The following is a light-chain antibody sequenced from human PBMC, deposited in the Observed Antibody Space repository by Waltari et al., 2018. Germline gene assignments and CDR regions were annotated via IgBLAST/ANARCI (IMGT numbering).Light chain of an antibody. V-gene: IGKV3D-15*01. CDR1: QRVRST. CDR2: GTS. CDR3: QQYDYLPWT. J-gene: IGKJ1*01. Sequence: IVMTQSPATLSLSPGESATLSCRASQRVRSTFAWFQQKPGQPPRLLIYGTSTRATGIPARFTGSGSGTEFSLTISSLQPEDFATYYCQQYDYLPWTFGQGTRVETK.